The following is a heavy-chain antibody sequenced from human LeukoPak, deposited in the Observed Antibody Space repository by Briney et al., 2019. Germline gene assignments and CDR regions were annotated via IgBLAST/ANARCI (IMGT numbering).Heavy chain of an antibody. CDR1: GDTFTSYG. V-gene: IGHV1-18*01. Sequence: GSVKVSCKASGDTFTSYGIRRGGQAPGQGVEWMGWISAYNGNTNYAQKVQGRVTMTTDTSTSTAYMELRSLRSDDTAVYYCALESADYWGQGTLVTVSS. CDR3: ALESADY. J-gene: IGHJ4*02. CDR2: ISAYNGNT.